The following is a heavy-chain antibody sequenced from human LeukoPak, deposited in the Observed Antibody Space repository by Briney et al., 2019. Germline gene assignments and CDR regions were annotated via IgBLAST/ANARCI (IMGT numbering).Heavy chain of an antibody. CDR2: ISYDGSNK. V-gene: IGHV3-30*04. D-gene: IGHD6-19*01. CDR3: ARGAEVAGTPKKNWFDP. Sequence: GGSLRLSCAASGFTFSSYAMHWVRQAPGKGLEWVAVISYDGSNKYYADSVKGRFTISRDNSKNTLYLQMNSLRAEDTAVYYCARGAEVAGTPKKNWFDPWGQGTLVTVSS. J-gene: IGHJ5*02. CDR1: GFTFSSYA.